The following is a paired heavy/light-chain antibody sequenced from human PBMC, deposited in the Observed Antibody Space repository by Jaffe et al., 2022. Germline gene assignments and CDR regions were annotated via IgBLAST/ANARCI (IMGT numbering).Light chain of an antibody. J-gene: IGKJ2*01. CDR3: QQYYSPPYT. CDR2: WAS. V-gene: IGKV4-1*01. Sequence: DIVMTQSPDSLAVSLGERATINCKSSQSVLSSSNSKNYLTWYQKKPGQSPKLLIYWASTRESGVPDRFSGSGSGTEFTLTISSLQAEDVAVYFCQQYYSPPYTFGQGTKLEIK. CDR1: QSVLSSSNSKNY.
Heavy chain of an antibody. CDR1: GFSLNVYW. CDR2: LSPDGNNK. V-gene: IGHV3-74*03. Sequence: EVQLVESGGGLVQPGASLTLSCAASGFSLNVYWMYWFRHAPGKGLLWVARLSPDGNNKLYADSVKGRFTISKDNARSTLYLQMDSLRADDTAVYYCARFTDGRFGYWGQGSLVTVSS. CDR3: ARFTDGRFGY. J-gene: IGHJ4*02. D-gene: IGHD2-8*02.